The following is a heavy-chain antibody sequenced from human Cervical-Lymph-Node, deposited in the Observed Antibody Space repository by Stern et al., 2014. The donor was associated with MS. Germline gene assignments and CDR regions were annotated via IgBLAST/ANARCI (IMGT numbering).Heavy chain of an antibody. Sequence: VQLLESGAEVKKPGASVKVSCKASGFTFTNHGISWVRQAPGQGLEWMGWINGYNGNIDFAQKFQGRIIMTTDTSTSTVYMELRSLGFDDTAVYYCARDRGLVGNTTDDYWGQGTLVTVSS. CDR1: GFTFTNHG. J-gene: IGHJ4*02. CDR2: INGYNGNI. D-gene: IGHD1-26*01. CDR3: ARDRGLVGNTTDDY. V-gene: IGHV1-18*01.